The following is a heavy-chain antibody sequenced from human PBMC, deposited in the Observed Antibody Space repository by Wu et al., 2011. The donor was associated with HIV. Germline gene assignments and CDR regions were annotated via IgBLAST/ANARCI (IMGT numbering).Heavy chain of an antibody. V-gene: IGHV1-69*06. CDR2: IIPIFGTA. CDR1: GGTFSSYA. D-gene: IGHD6-19*01. J-gene: IGHJ4*02. CDR3: ARDPTIAVAGTKSF. Sequence: GAEVKKPGSSVKVSCTASGGTFSSYAISWVRQAPGQGLEWMGRIIPIFGTAIYAQKFQGRLTITADKSTNTANMELSSLRSEDTAVYYCARDPTIAVAGTKSFWGQGTLVSVSS.